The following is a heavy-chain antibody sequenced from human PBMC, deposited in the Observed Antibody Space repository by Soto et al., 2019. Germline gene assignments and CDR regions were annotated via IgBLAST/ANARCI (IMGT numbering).Heavy chain of an antibody. CDR3: TRAYDFWSGRSYYYYYMDV. V-gene: IGHV3-73*01. Sequence: AGGSLRLSCAASGFTFSGSAMHWVRQASGKGLEWVGRIRSKANSYATAYAASVKGRFTISRDDSKNTAYLQMNSLKTEDTAVYYCTRAYDFWSGRSYYYYYMDVWGKGTTVTVSS. CDR2: IRSKANSYAT. CDR1: GFTFSGSA. D-gene: IGHD3-3*01. J-gene: IGHJ6*03.